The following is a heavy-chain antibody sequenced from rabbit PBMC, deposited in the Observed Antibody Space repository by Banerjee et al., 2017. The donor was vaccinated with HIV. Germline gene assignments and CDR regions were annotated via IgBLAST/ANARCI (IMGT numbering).Heavy chain of an antibody. Sequence: QEQLEESGGDLVKPGASLTLTCKASGFTLSSSYWIYWVRQAPGKGLEWIGCINTGDGSTYYASWAKGRFTISKTSSTTVTLQMTSLTAADTATYFCARVTAHYRAFNLWGQGTLVTVS. D-gene: IGHD1-1*01. CDR1: GFTLSSSYW. CDR2: INTGDGST. V-gene: IGHV1S45*01. CDR3: ARVTAHYRAFNL. J-gene: IGHJ4*01.